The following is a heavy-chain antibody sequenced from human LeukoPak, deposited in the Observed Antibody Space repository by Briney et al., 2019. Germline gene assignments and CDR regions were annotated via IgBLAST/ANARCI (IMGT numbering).Heavy chain of an antibody. CDR3: ARGRGGYYFDY. CDR2: ISSSSSYI. D-gene: IGHD3-16*01. V-gene: IGHV3-21*01. Sequence: GGSLRLSCAASGFTFSSYWMSWVRQAPGKGLEWVSSISSSSSYIYYADSVKGRFTISRDNAKNSLYLQMNSLRAEDTAVYYCARGRGGYYFDYWGQGTLVTVSS. CDR1: GFTFSSYW. J-gene: IGHJ4*02.